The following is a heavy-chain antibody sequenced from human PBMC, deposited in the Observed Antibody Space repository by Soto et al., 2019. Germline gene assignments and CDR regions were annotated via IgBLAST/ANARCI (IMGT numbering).Heavy chain of an antibody. CDR2: TYYRSKWYN. Sequence: PSQTLSLTCAISGDSVSSNSAAWNWIRQSPSRGPEWLGRTYYRSKWYNDYAVSVKSRITINPDTSKNQFSLQLNSVTPEDTAVYYCAREYVIWNDENLAPPGSYYYGMDVWGQGTTVTVSS. D-gene: IGHD1-1*01. J-gene: IGHJ6*02. V-gene: IGHV6-1*01. CDR1: GDSVSSNSAA. CDR3: AREYVIWNDENLAPPGSYYYGMDV.